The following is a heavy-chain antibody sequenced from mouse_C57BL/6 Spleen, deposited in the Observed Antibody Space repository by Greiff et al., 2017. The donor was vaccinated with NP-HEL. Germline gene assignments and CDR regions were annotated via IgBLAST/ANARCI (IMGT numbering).Heavy chain of an antibody. J-gene: IGHJ1*03. CDR2: IYPGDGDT. D-gene: IGHD2-4*01. Sequence: VQLVESGAELVKPGASVKISCKASGYAFSSYWMNWVKQRPGKGLEWIGQIYPGDGDTNYNGKFKGKATLTADKSSSTAYMQLSSLTSEDSAVYFCAREGYDYDGSDWYFDVWGTGTTVTVSS. V-gene: IGHV1-80*01. CDR3: AREGYDYDGSDWYFDV. CDR1: GYAFSSYW.